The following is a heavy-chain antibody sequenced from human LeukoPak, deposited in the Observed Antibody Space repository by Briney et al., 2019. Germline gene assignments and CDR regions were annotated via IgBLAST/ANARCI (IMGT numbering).Heavy chain of an antibody. J-gene: IGHJ6*02. CDR1: GDSVSSNSAA. CDR2: TYYMSKWYN. CDR3: ARSVGTVVVPAAMTYGMDV. Sequence: SQTLSLTCAISGDSVSSNSAAWNWIRQSPSRGLEWLGRTYYMSKWYNDYAVSVKSRITINPDTSKNQFSLQLNSVTPEDTAVYYCARSVGTVVVPAAMTYGMDVWGQGTTVTVSS. V-gene: IGHV6-1*01. D-gene: IGHD2-2*01.